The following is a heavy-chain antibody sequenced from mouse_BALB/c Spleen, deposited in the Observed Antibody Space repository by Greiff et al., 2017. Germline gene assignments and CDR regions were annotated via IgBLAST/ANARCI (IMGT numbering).Heavy chain of an antibody. V-gene: IGHV5-9-3*01. J-gene: IGHJ2*01. CDR1: GFTFSSYA. CDR2: ISSGGSYT. CDR3: ARVGKLYDYYFDY. D-gene: IGHD2-3*01. Sequence: DVHLVESGGGLVKPGGSLKLSCAASGFTFSSYAMSWVRQTPEKRLEWVATISSGGSYTYYPDSVKGRFTISRDNAKNTLYLQMSSLRSEDTAMYYCARVGKLYDYYFDYWGQGTTLTVSS.